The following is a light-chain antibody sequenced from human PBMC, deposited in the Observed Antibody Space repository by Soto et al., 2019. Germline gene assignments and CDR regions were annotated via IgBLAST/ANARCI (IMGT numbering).Light chain of an antibody. CDR1: SSNLGTNT. CDR3: AAWDDTLHGPV. Sequence: QSVLTQPPSASVTPGQRVVVSCSGSSSNLGTNTATWYQQLPGTAPKLLISRNDQRPSGVPDRFSGSKSGTSASLAISGLQSEDEADYYCAAWDDTLHGPVFGGGTKLTVL. V-gene: IGLV1-44*01. J-gene: IGLJ2*01. CDR2: RND.